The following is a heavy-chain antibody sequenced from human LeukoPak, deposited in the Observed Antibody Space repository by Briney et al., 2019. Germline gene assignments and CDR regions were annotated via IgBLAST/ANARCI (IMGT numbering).Heavy chain of an antibody. J-gene: IGHJ6*03. V-gene: IGHV3-30-3*01. Sequence: GRSLRLSCAASGFTFSSYAMHWVRQAAGKGREWVAVISYDGSNKYYADSVKGRLTISRDNSKNTLYLQMNSLRAEDTAVYYCATDRESGDYFSYYYYYMDVWGKGTTVTVSS. D-gene: IGHD4-17*01. CDR2: ISYDGSNK. CDR1: GFTFSSYA. CDR3: ATDRESGDYFSYYYYYMDV.